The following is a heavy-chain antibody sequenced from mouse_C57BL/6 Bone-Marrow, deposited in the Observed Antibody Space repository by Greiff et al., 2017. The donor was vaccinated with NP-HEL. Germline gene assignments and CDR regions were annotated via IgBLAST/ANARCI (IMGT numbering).Heavy chain of an antibody. Sequence: EVKLVESGGGLVQPGGSMKLSCVASGFTFSNYWMNWVRQSPEKGLEWVAQIRLKSDNYATHYAESVKGRFTISRDDSKSSVYLQMNNLRAEDTGIYYCTRYYYSNYFDYWGQGTTLTVSS. V-gene: IGHV6-3*01. D-gene: IGHD2-5*01. J-gene: IGHJ2*01. CDR2: IRLKSDNYAT. CDR1: GFTFSNYW. CDR3: TRYYYSNYFDY.